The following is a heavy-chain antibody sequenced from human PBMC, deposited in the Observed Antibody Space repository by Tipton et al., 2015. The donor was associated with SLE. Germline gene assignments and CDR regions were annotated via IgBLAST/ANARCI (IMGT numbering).Heavy chain of an antibody. CDR3: ARVRQDGYTPLYFDY. CDR1: GYTFTSYG. V-gene: IGHV1-46*01. J-gene: IGHJ4*02. D-gene: IGHD5-24*01. Sequence: QSGAEVKKPGASVKVSCKASGYTFTSYGISWVRQAPGQGLEWMGIINPSGGSTSYAQKFQGRVTMTRDTSTSTVYMELSSLRSEDTAVYYCARVRQDGYTPLYFDYWGQGTLVTVSS. CDR2: INPSGGST.